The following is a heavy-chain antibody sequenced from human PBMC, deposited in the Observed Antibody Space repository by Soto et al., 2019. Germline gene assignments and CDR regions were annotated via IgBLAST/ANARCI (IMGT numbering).Heavy chain of an antibody. J-gene: IGHJ4*02. CDR2: IYYSGST. Sequence: QLQLQESGPGLVKPSETLSLTCTVSGGSISSSSYYWGWIRQPPGKGLEWIGSIYYSGSTYYNPSLKSRVPIYVDPSTNQFSLKLSSVAAADTAVYYCARHLYRRGSPYCSGGSGPHDYWGQGTLVTVSS. D-gene: IGHD2-15*01. CDR1: GGSISSSSYY. CDR3: ARHLYRRGSPYCSGGSGPHDY. V-gene: IGHV4-39*01.